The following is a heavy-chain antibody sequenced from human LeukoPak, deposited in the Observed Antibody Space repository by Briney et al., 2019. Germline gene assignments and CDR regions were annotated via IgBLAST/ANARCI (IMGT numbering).Heavy chain of an antibody. J-gene: IGHJ4*02. Sequence: GGSLRLSCAASGFTFSSYAMHWVRQAPGKGLEWVAVISYDGSNKYYADSVKGRFTISRDNSKNTLYLQMNSLRAEDTAVYYCARTPDKGYSCGDDYWGQGTLVTVSS. CDR2: ISYDGSNK. CDR3: ARTPDKGYSCGDDY. D-gene: IGHD5-18*01. V-gene: IGHV3-30*04. CDR1: GFTFSSYA.